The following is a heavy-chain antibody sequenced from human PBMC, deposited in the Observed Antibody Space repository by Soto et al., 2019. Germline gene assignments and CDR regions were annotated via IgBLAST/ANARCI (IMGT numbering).Heavy chain of an antibody. V-gene: IGHV3-7*01. CDR2: IKQDGSEK. J-gene: IGHJ6*02. CDR3: AREDIVVVPSATHYYYYGMDV. Sequence: EVQLVESGGGLVQPGGSLRLSCAASGFTFSSYWMSWVRQAPGKGLEWVANIKQDGSEKYYVDSVKGRFTISRDNAKNSLYLQMNSLRAEDTAVYYCAREDIVVVPSATHYYYYGMDVWGQGTTVTVS. CDR1: GFTFSSYW. D-gene: IGHD2-2*01.